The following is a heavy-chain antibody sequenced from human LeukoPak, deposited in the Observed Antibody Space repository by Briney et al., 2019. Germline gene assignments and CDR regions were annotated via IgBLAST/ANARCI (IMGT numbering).Heavy chain of an antibody. CDR1: GGTFSSYA. J-gene: IGHJ6*02. Sequence: SVKVSCKASGGTFSSYAISWVRQAPGQGLEWMGRIIPILGIANYAQKFQGRVTITADKSTSTAYMELSSLRSEDTAVYYCARRRGYSYGSGMDVWGQGTTVTVSS. CDR3: ARRRGYSYGSGMDV. V-gene: IGHV1-69*04. CDR2: IIPILGIA. D-gene: IGHD5-18*01.